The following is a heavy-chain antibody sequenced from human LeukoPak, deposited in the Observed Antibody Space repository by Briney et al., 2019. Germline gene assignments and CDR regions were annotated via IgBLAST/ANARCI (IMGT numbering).Heavy chain of an antibody. V-gene: IGHV4-59*01. CDR2: IYYSGST. CDR3: ARDTGRGVIIGNYNWFDP. J-gene: IGHJ5*02. D-gene: IGHD3-10*01. Sequence: PPETLSLTCTVSGGSISSYYWSWLRQPPGKGLEWIGYIYYSGSTNYNPSLKSRVTISVDTSKNQFSLKLSSVTAADTAVYYCARDTGRGVIIGNYNWFDPWGQGTLVTVSS. CDR1: GGSISSYY.